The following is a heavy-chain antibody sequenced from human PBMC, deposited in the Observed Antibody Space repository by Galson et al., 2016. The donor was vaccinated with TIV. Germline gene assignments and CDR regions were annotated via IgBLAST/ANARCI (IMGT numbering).Heavy chain of an antibody. CDR2: ISDDGYNK. J-gene: IGHJ4*02. CDR1: GFTFRSYG. Sequence: SLRLSCATSGFTFRSYGMHWVRQAPGKGLEWVAFISDDGYNKEYADSVKGRFTISRDKSKSTLYLQMSSLRAEDTAVYSCARVFNSYFFDYWGQGTLVIVSS. V-gene: IGHV3-30*14. D-gene: IGHD2/OR15-2a*01. CDR3: ARVFNSYFFDY.